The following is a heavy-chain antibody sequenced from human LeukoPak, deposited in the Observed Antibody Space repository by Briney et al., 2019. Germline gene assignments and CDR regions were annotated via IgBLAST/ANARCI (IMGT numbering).Heavy chain of an antibody. CDR2: LNAGGGST. V-gene: IGHV3-23*01. Sequence: GGSLRLSCAASGFTFSSYAMTWVRQAPGKGLEWVSALNAGGGSTYDADSVKGRFTISRDNSKNTLYLQMNSLRADDTAVYYCAKVRPGGDCFDYWGQGTLVTVSS. J-gene: IGHJ4*02. CDR3: AKVRPGGDCFDY. D-gene: IGHD1-14*01. CDR1: GFTFSSYA.